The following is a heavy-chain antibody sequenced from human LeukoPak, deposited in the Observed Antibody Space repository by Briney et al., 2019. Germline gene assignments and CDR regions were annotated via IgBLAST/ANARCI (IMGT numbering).Heavy chain of an antibody. CDR3: ARANYGSGSYYAENWFDP. J-gene: IGHJ5*02. D-gene: IGHD3-10*01. CDR1: GGSISSYY. Sequence: SETLSLTCTVSGGSISSYYWSWIRQPPGKGVEWIGYIYYSGSTNYNPSLTSRVTISVDTSKNQFSLKLSSVTAADTAVYYCARANYGSGSYYAENWFDPWGQGTLVTVSS. CDR2: IYYSGST. V-gene: IGHV4-59*01.